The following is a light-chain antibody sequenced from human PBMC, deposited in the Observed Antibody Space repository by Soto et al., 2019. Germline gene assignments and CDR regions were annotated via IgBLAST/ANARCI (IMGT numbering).Light chain of an antibody. V-gene: IGLV7-46*01. CDR1: TGAVTSGHY. CDR3: LLSYSPNRV. J-gene: IGLJ3*02. Sequence: QAVVTQEPSLTVSPGGTVTLTCGSSTGAVTSGHYPYWFQQKPGQAPRTLIYDTRNRHSWTPARFSGSLLGGKAALTLSGAQPEDEAEYYCLLSYSPNRVFGGGTKLTVL. CDR2: DTR.